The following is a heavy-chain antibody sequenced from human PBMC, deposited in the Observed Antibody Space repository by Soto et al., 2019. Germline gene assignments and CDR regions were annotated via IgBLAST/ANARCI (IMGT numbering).Heavy chain of an antibody. CDR3: SREQRASYGRMEAFDI. CDR1: GGTFSSYA. Sequence: QVQLVQSGAEVKKPGSSVKVACKASGGTFSSYAISWVRQAPGQGLEWMGGIIPIFGTANYAQKFQGRVTITADEATRTAYLDLSSLRSEATAVYYCSREQRASYGRMEAFDIWCQGTMVTVSS. J-gene: IGHJ3*02. D-gene: IGHD1-26*01. V-gene: IGHV1-69*01. CDR2: IIPIFGTA.